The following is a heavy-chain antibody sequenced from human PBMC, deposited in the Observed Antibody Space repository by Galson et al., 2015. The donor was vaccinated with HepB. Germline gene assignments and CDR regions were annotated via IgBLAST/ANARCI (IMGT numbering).Heavy chain of an antibody. Sequence: SVKVSCKVSGYTLTELSMHWARQAPGKGLEWMGGFDPEDGETIYAQKFQGRVTMTEDTSTDTAYMELSSLRSEDTAVYYCATLKIWFGERRGFGPHTLYYFDYWGQGTLVTVSS. CDR3: ATLKIWFGERRGFGPHTLYYFDY. V-gene: IGHV1-24*01. D-gene: IGHD3-10*01. CDR1: GYTLTELS. CDR2: FDPEDGET. J-gene: IGHJ4*02.